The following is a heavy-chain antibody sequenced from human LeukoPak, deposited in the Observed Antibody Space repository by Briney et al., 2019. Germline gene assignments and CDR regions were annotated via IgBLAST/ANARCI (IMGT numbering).Heavy chain of an antibody. CDR1: GFTFSSYA. CDR3: ANAYYDSGFDY. CDR2: ISGSDGYT. D-gene: IGHD3-22*01. V-gene: IGHV3-23*01. Sequence: PGGSLRLSCGASGFTFSSYAMSWVRQAPGKGLEWVSGISGSDGYTYYADSVKGRFTISRDNSKNTLSLQMNSLRAEDTAVYYCANAYYDSGFDYWGQGTLVTVSS. J-gene: IGHJ4*02.